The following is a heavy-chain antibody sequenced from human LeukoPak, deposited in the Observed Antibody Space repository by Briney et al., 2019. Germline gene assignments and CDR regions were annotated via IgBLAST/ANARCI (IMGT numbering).Heavy chain of an antibody. CDR1: GFTFSSYA. CDR2: ISGSGGST. J-gene: IGHJ3*02. CDR3: AKDLRGSYQEDAFDI. D-gene: IGHD1-26*01. Sequence: PGWSLRLSCAASGFTFSSYAMSWVRQAPGKGLEWVSAISGSGGSTYYADSVKGRFTISRDNSKNTLYLQMNSLRAEDTAVYYCAKDLRGSYQEDAFDIWGQGTMVTVSS. V-gene: IGHV3-23*01.